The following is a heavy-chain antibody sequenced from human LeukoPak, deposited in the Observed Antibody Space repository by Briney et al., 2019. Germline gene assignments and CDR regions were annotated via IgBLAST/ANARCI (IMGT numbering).Heavy chain of an antibody. Sequence: ASVKVSCKASGYTFTSYGISWVRQAPGQGLEWMGWISAYNGNTNYAQKLQGRVTMTTDTSTSTAYMELSSLRSDDTAMYYCARDEGVGERGAYWGQGTLVTVSS. V-gene: IGHV1-18*01. CDR3: ARDEGVGERGAY. J-gene: IGHJ4*02. CDR1: GYTFTSYG. D-gene: IGHD3-16*01. CDR2: ISAYNGNT.